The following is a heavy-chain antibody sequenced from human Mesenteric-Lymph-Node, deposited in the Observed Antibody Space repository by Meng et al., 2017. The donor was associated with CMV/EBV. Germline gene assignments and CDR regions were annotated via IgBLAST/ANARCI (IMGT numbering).Heavy chain of an antibody. CDR3: ARDPVSSSWHQILYYGLDV. J-gene: IGHJ6*02. CDR2: INPNGGDT. Sequence: ASVKVSCKASGYTFAGHYMHWVRQAPGQGLEWMGYINPNGGDTIYAQKFQGRVTMTRDTSISTAYMEVTRLRSDDTAVYYCARDPVSSSWHQILYYGLDVWGQGTTVTVSS. D-gene: IGHD6-13*01. CDR1: GYTFAGHY. V-gene: IGHV1-2*02.